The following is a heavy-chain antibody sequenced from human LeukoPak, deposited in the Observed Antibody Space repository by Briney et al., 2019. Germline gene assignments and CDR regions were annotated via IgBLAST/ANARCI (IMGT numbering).Heavy chain of an antibody. V-gene: IGHV3-30*02. D-gene: IGHD3-22*01. J-gene: IGHJ4*02. Sequence: PGGSLRLSCAASGFTFISYGMHWVRQAPGKGLEWVALIRYDGSNKYYADSVKGRFTISRDNSKNTLYLQMNSLRAEDTAVYYWAKVMRDYYDSSGYTWGQGTLVTVSS. CDR1: GFTFISYG. CDR3: AKVMRDYYDSSGYT. CDR2: IRYDGSNK.